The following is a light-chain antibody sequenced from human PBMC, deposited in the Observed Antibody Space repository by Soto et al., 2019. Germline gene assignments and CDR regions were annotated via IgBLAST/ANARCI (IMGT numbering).Light chain of an antibody. CDR3: SSYTISSTLSV. V-gene: IGLV2-14*01. CDR2: EVS. Sequence: QSVLTQPASVSGSPGQSITISCTGTSSDVGGYNYDSWYQQHTGKDPTRMIYEVSTRPSGVSHCFSGCKSGNTASLMISGLQAEDEADYSCSSYTISSTLSVFGTGTKVTVL. CDR1: SSDVGGYNY. J-gene: IGLJ1*01.